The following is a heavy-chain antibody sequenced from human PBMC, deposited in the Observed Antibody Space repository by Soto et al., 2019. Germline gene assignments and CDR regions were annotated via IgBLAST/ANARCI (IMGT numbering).Heavy chain of an antibody. CDR2: TYYRSKWYN. V-gene: IGHV6-1*01. CDR3: ARGDNSSGWGYYYYGMDV. D-gene: IGHD6-19*01. Sequence: SQTLSLTCAISGDSVPSNSAPWNWIRQSPSRGLEWLGRTYYRSKWYNDYAVSVKSRITINPDTSKNQFSLQLNSVTPEDTAVYYCARGDNSSGWGYYYYGMDVWGQGTTVTVSS. J-gene: IGHJ6*02. CDR1: GDSVPSNSAP.